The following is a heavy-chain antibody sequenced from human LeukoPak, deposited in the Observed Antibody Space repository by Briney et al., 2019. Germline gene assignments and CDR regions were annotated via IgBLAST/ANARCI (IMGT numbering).Heavy chain of an antibody. CDR1: GFTFSSFA. CDR3: AKEQVACSGRYRNWFDP. CDR2: ITSSGGRT. J-gene: IGHJ5*02. Sequence: PGGSLRLSCAASGFTFSSFAMSWVRQAPGKGLEWVSGITSSGGRTYYADSLKGRFTISRDNSKNTLYLQMNSLRAEDTAVYYCAKEQVACSGRYRNWFDPWGQGTLVTVSS. V-gene: IGHV3-23*01. D-gene: IGHD1-26*01.